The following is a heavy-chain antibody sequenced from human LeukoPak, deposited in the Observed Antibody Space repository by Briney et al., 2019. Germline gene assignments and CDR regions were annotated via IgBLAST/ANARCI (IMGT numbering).Heavy chain of an antibody. CDR1: GGTFSSYA. CDR2: IIPIFGTA. D-gene: IGHD2-2*01. CDR3: ASSVSCSSTSCYGLY. V-gene: IGHV1-69*13. J-gene: IGHJ4*02. Sequence: ASVKVSCKASGGTFSSYAISWVRQALGQGLEWMGGIIPIFGTANYAQKFQGRVTITADESTSTSYMELSSLRSEDTAVYYCASSVSCSSTSCYGLYWGQGTLVTVSS.